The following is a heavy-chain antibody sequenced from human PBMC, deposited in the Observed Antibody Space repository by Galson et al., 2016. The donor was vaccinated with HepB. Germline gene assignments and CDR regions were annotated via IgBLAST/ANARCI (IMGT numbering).Heavy chain of an antibody. D-gene: IGHD4-17*01. CDR2: IYHSGST. V-gene: IGHV4-30-2*01. CDR3: ARSVGYWMTTSFDI. Sequence: TLSLTCAVSGGSISSAGYSWSWIRQPPGKGLEWIGYIYHSGSTYYNPSLNSRLTISLDRSKNQFSLKLSSVTAADPAVYYCARSVGYWMTTSFDIWGQGTMVTVSS. CDR1: GGSISSAGYS. J-gene: IGHJ3*02.